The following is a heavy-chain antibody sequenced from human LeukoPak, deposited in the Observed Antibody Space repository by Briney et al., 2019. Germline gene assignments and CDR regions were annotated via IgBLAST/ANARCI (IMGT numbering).Heavy chain of an antibody. CDR3: ARLLSRSGKLDY. D-gene: IGHD3-10*01. J-gene: IGHJ4*02. CDR2: IDPRDSST. Sequence: GESLRISCKGSGYTFTNYWISWVRQMPGKGLEWMGRIDPRDSSTDYSPSFQGHVTISADKSISTAYLQWSSLKASDTAIYYCARLLSRSGKLDYWGQGTLVTVSS. V-gene: IGHV5-10-1*01. CDR1: GYTFTNYW.